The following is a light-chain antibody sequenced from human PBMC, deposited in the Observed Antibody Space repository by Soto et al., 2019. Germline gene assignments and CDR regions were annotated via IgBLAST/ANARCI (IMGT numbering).Light chain of an antibody. J-gene: IGLJ1*01. CDR2: DVS. CDR3: SSYTSSTLYV. V-gene: IGLV2-14*04. CDR1: SSDVGGYNY. Sequence: GASSDVGGYNYVSWYQQHPGKAPKLMIYDVSNRPSGVSNRFSGSKSGNTASLTISGLQAEDEADYYCSSYTSSTLYVFGTGTKVTVL.